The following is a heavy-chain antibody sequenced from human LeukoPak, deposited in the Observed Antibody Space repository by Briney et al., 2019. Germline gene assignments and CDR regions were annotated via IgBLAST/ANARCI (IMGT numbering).Heavy chain of an antibody. CDR2: IYSGGST. CDR3: ARGTVTMVDY. V-gene: IGHV3-66*01. Sequence: GGSLRLSCAASGFTVSSNYMSWVRQAPGRGLGWVSVIYSGGSTYYADSVKGRFTISRDNSKNTLFLQMNSLRAGDTAVYYCARGTVTMVDYWGQGTLVTVSS. D-gene: IGHD3-10*01. J-gene: IGHJ4*02. CDR1: GFTVSSNY.